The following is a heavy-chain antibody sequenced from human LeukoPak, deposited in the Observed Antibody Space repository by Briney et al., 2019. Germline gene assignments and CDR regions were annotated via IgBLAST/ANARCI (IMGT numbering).Heavy chain of an antibody. J-gene: IGHJ3*01. CDR1: GGSISSSTYY. Sequence: SETLSLTCTVSGGSISSSTYYWGWIRQPPGKGLEWIGSIYYSGSTYYNPSLKSRVTISVDTSKNQFSLKLSSVTAADTAVYYCARANYYDSSGYSRGAFDVWGQGTMVAVSS. V-gene: IGHV4-39*07. CDR3: ARANYYDSSGYSRGAFDV. D-gene: IGHD3-22*01. CDR2: IYYSGST.